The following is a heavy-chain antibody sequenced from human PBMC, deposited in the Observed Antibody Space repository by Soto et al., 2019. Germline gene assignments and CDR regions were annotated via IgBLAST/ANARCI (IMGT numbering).Heavy chain of an antibody. D-gene: IGHD2-15*01. V-gene: IGHV4-59*01. CDR1: GCSISSYY. Sequence: SETLSLTCPVSGCSISSYYWSWIRQPPGKGLEWIGYIYYSGSTNYNPSLKSRVTISVDTSKNQFSLKLSSVTAADTAVYYCARDLSGGPWGQGTLVTVSS. CDR2: IYYSGST. CDR3: ARDLSGGP. J-gene: IGHJ5*02.